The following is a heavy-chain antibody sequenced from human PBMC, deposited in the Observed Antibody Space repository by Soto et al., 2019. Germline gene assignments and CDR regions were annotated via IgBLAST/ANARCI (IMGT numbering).Heavy chain of an antibody. Sequence: LRLSCAASGFTCNIYGMHWVRQAPDKGLEWVALISYDGSNQYYADSVKGRFTISRDNSKNTLFLQMNSLRADDTAVYYCAKDQASGQGSFDSWGQGTLVTVSS. CDR1: GFTCNIYG. V-gene: IGHV3-30*18. CDR3: AKDQASGQGSFDS. J-gene: IGHJ4*02. CDR2: ISYDGSNQ.